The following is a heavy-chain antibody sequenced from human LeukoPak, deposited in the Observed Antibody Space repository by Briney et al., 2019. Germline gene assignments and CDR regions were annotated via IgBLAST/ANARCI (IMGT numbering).Heavy chain of an antibody. CDR3: VREARGYHYTYFDY. CDR1: GFTLGGHD. V-gene: IGHV3-13*01. J-gene: IGHJ4*02. CDR2: VSAGHHA. D-gene: IGHD5-18*01. Sequence: WGSLTLSCTASGFTLGGHDMHWVRQTTGDGLEWVAAVSAGHHAFYAGSVKGRFTVSREDAKNSLYLQMNSLRAGGTAVYYCVREARGYHYTYFDYWGQGSLVTVFS.